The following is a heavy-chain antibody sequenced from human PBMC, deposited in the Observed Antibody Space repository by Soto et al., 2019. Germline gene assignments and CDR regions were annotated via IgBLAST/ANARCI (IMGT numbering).Heavy chain of an antibody. J-gene: IGHJ6*03. CDR2: INHSGST. V-gene: IGHV4-34*01. CDR1: GGSFSGDY. Sequence: SETLSLTCAVYGGSFSGDYWSWIRQPPGKGLEWIGEINHSGSTNYNPSLKSRLTMSVDTYKGQFSLKLNSVTAADTAVYYCARGKPNSSSWYSTGDYYYYYMDVWDKGTTVTVSS. D-gene: IGHD6-13*01. CDR3: ARGKPNSSSWYSTGDYYYYYMDV.